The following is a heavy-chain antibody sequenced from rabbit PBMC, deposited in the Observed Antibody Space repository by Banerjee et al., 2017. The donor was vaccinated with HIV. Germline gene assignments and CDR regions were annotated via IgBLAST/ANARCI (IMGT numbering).Heavy chain of an antibody. J-gene: IGHJ6*01. CDR1: GFVICSSYH. CDR3: TRDGAGDGWRFESTF. V-gene: IGHV1S7*01. D-gene: IGHD2-1*01. Sequence: LLKETGGGLVQPGGSLTLSCKASGFVICSSYHMCWVRQAPGMGLVWIGCIYTGAGSTYYARWVNGRLSITRESTQNTVDLQMSRLTAADTTSYFYTRDGAGDGWRFESTFWGQGTLVTVS. CDR2: IYTGAGST.